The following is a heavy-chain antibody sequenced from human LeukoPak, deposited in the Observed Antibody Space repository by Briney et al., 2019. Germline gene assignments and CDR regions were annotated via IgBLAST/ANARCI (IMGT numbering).Heavy chain of an antibody. Sequence: PSETLSLTCTVSGGSISSYYWSWIRQPPGKGLEWIGYIYYSGSTNYNPSLKSRVTMSVDTSKNQFSLKLSSVTAADTAVYYCARHAISSSSWYGYYFDYWGQGTLVTVSS. CDR3: ARHAISSSSWYGYYFDY. D-gene: IGHD6-13*01. V-gene: IGHV4-59*08. J-gene: IGHJ4*02. CDR1: GGSISSYY. CDR2: IYYSGST.